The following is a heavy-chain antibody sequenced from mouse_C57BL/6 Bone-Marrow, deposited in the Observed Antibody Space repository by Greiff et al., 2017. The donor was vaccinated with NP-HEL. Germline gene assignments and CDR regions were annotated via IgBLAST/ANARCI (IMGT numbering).Heavy chain of an antibody. CDR3: ARSGNYAWFAY. D-gene: IGHD2-1*01. CDR2: ISYSGST. J-gene: IGHJ3*01. CDR1: GYSITSYY. Sequence: EVQLQQSGPGLAKPSQTLSLTCSVTGYSITSYYWNWIRKFPGNKLEYMGYISYSGSTYYNPSLKSRISITRNTSKNQYYLQLNSVTTEDTATYYCARSGNYAWFAYWGQGTLVTVSA. V-gene: IGHV3-8*01.